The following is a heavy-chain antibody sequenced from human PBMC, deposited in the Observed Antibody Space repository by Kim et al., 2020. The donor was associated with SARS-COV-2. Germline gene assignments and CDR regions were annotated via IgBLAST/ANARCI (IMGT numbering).Heavy chain of an antibody. D-gene: IGHD4-17*01. CDR1: GFTFSSYS. V-gene: IGHV3-21*01. J-gene: IGHJ4*02. CDR2: IRSSSSYI. CDR3: ARYRDWTYDYGVTVGY. Sequence: GGSLRLSCAASGFTFSSYSMNWVRQAPGKVLEWVSTIRSSSSYIYDADSVKGRFTIYRDNAKNSLYLQMNSLRAEETAVYYSARYRDWTYDYGVTVGYWGQGTLVTVSS.